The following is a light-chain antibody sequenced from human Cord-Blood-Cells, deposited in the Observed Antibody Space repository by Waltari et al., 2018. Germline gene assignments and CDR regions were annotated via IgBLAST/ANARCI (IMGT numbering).Light chain of an antibody. CDR1: QSISSY. Sequence: XIQMTXXXXXXSXXXGDXXTIPGRARQSISSYLNWYQQKPGKAPKLLIYAASSLQSGVPSRVSGXGSGTDFTLTISSLQPXXXXXXYXQQSYSTXYSFGQGTKLEIK. CDR2: AAS. V-gene: IGKV1-39*01. CDR3: QQSYSTXYS. J-gene: IGKJ2*03.